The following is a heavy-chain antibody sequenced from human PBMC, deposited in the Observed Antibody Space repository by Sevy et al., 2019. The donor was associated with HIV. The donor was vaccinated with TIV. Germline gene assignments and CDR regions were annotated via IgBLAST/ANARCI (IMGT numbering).Heavy chain of an antibody. J-gene: IGHJ5*02. Sequence: ASVKVSCKASGGTFSSYAINWVRQAPGQGLEWMGRIIPIPGIPNYAQKFQGRVTITADKSTSTAYMELSSLRSEDTAVYYCARDASSYCTIYSCYGGWFDPWGQGTLVTVSS. CDR2: IIPIPGIP. CDR3: ARDASSYCTIYSCYGGWFDP. D-gene: IGHD2-2*01. CDR1: GGTFSSYA. V-gene: IGHV1-69*04.